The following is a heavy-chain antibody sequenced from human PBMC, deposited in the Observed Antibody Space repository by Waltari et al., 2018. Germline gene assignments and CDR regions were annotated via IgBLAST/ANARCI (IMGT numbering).Heavy chain of an antibody. D-gene: IGHD5-12*01. CDR1: GGSTSSGSFY. CDR2: IDYSGST. J-gene: IGHJ5*02. V-gene: IGHV4-39*01. CDR3: ARHWKKSGYRFDP. Sequence: QLQLQESGPGLVRPSETLSLTCSVAGGSTSSGSFYWGWIRQSPGKGLEWIGSIDYSGSTDYNSNLKSRVTISGDTSKNQFSLKLSSVTAADTAVYYCARHWKKSGYRFDPWGQGTLVTVSS.